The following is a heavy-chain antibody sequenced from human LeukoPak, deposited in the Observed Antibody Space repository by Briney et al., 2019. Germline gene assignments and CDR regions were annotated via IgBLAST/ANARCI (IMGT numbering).Heavy chain of an antibody. Sequence: SETLSLTCTVSGGSLSSSSYYWGWIRQPPGRGLEWIGSIYYSGSTYYNPSLKRRVTISVDTSKNQFSLKLSSVTAADTAVYYCARVGSGSSWYEHYYYYYMDVWGKGTTVTVSS. CDR1: GGSLSSSSYY. CDR3: ARVGSGSSWYEHYYYYYMDV. CDR2: IYYSGST. D-gene: IGHD6-13*01. V-gene: IGHV4-39*07. J-gene: IGHJ6*03.